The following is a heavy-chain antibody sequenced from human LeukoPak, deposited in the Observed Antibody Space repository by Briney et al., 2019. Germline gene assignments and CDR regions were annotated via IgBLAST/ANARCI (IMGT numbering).Heavy chain of an antibody. Sequence: ASVKVSCKASGYTFTGYYMHWVRQAPGQGLEWMGWMNPNSGNAGYAQKFQGRVTMTRNTSISTAYMELSSLRSEDTAVYYCARGRDYGDYWGQGTLVTVSS. CDR2: MNPNSGNA. CDR3: ARGRDYGDY. J-gene: IGHJ4*02. CDR1: GYTFTGYY. V-gene: IGHV1-8*02.